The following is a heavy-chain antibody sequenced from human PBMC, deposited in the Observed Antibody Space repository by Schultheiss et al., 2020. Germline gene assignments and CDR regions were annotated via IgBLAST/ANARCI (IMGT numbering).Heavy chain of an antibody. CDR1: GYTFTGYY. Sequence: ASVKVSCKASGYTFTGYYMQWVRQAPGQGLEWMGRINPNSGGTNYAQKFQGRVTMTRDTSISTAYMELSRLRSDDTAVYYCARRASRGLWLVKGYFDYWGQGTLVTVSS. CDR2: INPNSGGT. D-gene: IGHD6-19*01. CDR3: ARRASRGLWLVKGYFDY. V-gene: IGHV1-2*06. J-gene: IGHJ4*02.